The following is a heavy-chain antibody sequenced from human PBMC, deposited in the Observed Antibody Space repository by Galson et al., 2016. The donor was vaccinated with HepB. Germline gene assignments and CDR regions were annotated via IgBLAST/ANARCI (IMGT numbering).Heavy chain of an antibody. CDR2: ISGSGDNT. D-gene: IGHD5-18*01. V-gene: IGHV3-23*01. Sequence: SLRLSCAASGFTFSNSPMTWVRQAPGKGLEWISVISGSGDNTHYADSVKGRFTISRDNSKNTLYLQMNSLRAEDTAVYYCANGRGLTVDTAMVTDYWGQGTLVTVSS. CDR3: ANGRGLTVDTAMVTDY. CDR1: GFTFSNSP. J-gene: IGHJ4*02.